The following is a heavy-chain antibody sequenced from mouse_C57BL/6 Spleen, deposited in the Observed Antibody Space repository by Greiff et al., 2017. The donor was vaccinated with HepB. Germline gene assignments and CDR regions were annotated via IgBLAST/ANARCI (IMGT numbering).Heavy chain of an antibody. Sequence: QVQLQQSGAELVKPGASVKISCKASGYAFSSYWMNWVKQRPGKGLEWIGQIYPGDGDTNYNGKFKGKATLTADKSSSTAYMQLSRLTSEDSAVYFCARWITTVVARAMDYWGQGTSVTVSS. CDR1: GYAFSSYW. CDR2: IYPGDGDT. V-gene: IGHV1-80*01. D-gene: IGHD1-1*01. CDR3: ARWITTVVARAMDY. J-gene: IGHJ4*01.